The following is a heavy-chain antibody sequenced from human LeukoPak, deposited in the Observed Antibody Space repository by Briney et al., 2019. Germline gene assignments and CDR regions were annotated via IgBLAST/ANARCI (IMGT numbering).Heavy chain of an antibody. V-gene: IGHV3-23*01. D-gene: IGHD6-13*01. CDR2: ISGGREDT. CDR1: GFAFGGYA. CDR3: ARTIARYSNSWLYFYYGLDV. Sequence: GGSLRLSCTASGFAFGGYAMSWVRQAPGKGLEWVSSISGGREDTYYAGSVKGRFTISRDNSKSTLYLQMNSLRAEDTAVYYCARTIARYSNSWLYFYYGLDVWGQGTTVTVS. J-gene: IGHJ6*02.